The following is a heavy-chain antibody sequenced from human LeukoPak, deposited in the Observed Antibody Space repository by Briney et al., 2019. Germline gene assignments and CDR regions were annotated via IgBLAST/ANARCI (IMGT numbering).Heavy chain of an antibody. CDR2: ISSSSSTI. CDR3: ARDVYPAVVTYFDF. CDR1: GFTFSSYS. D-gene: IGHD4-23*01. Sequence: GGPLRLSCAASGFTFSSYSMNWVRQAPGKGLEWVSYISSSSSTIYYADSVKGRFTISRDNAKNSLYLQMNSLRAEDTAVYYCARDVYPAVVTYFDFWGQGTLVTVSS. J-gene: IGHJ4*02. V-gene: IGHV3-48*01.